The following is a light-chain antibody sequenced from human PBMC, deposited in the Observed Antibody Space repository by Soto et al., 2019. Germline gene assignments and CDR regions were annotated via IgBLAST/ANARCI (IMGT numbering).Light chain of an antibody. CDR1: SGSVSTSYY. CDR2: STN. V-gene: IGLV8-61*01. Sequence: QAVVTQEPSFSVSPGGTVTLTCGLSSGSVSTSYYPSWYQQTPGQAPRTLIYSTNTRSSGVPDRFSGSILGNKAALTITGAQADVESDYYCVLYRGSGDVFGGGTKLTVL. CDR3: VLYRGSGDV. J-gene: IGLJ2*01.